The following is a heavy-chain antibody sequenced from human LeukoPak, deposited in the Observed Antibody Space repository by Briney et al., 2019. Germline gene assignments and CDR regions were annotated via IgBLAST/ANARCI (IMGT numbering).Heavy chain of an antibody. CDR1: GFTFSNAW. Sequence: GGSLRLSCAASGFTFSNAWMNWVRQAPGKGLEWVGRIKSKTGGGTTDYAAPVKGRFTISRDDSKNTLYLQMNSLKTEDTAVYYCTTVHDFWSGENWGQGTLVTVSS. J-gene: IGHJ4*02. V-gene: IGHV3-15*07. CDR2: IKSKTGGGTT. CDR3: TTVHDFWSGEN. D-gene: IGHD3-3*01.